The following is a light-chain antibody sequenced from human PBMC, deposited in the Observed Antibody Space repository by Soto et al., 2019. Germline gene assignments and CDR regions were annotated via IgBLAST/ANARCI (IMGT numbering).Light chain of an antibody. CDR1: QSVSSNY. Sequence: EIGLTQSPGTLSLSPGEGATLSCRASQSVSSNYLAWYQQKPGQAPRLLIFGASSRASDIPDRFSGSGSGTDFTLTISRLEPEDFAVYYRQQYVSSPPYTFVQGTKLEIK. J-gene: IGKJ2*01. V-gene: IGKV3-20*01. CDR3: QQYVSSPPYT. CDR2: GAS.